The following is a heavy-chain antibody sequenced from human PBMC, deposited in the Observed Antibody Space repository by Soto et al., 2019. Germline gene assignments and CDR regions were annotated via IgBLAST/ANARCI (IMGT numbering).Heavy chain of an antibody. V-gene: IGHV3-23*01. CDR1: GFTFSSYA. D-gene: IGHD4-17*01. J-gene: IGHJ6*02. CDR3: AKDDYPDYYYYGMDV. Sequence: GGSLRLSCAASGFTFSSYAMSWVRKAPGKGLEWVSAISGSGGSTYYADSVKGRFTISRDNSKNTLYLQMNSLRAEDTAVYYCAKDDYPDYYYYGMDVWGQGTTVTVSS. CDR2: ISGSGGST.